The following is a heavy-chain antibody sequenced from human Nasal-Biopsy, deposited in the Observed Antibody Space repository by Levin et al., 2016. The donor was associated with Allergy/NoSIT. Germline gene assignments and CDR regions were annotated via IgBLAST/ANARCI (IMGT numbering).Heavy chain of an antibody. CDR3: ARLSITGSGNAHYYYGFDV. V-gene: IGHV1-24*01. J-gene: IGHJ6*02. CDR2: FDPQNSEI. CDR1: GYTLRESF. Sequence: ASVKVSCKVAGYTLRESFIHWVRQAPGKGLEWMGGFDPQNSEIIYAQKFQGRVSMTRSSSLSTAYMELTSLTSEDAAVYYCARLSITGSGNAHYYYGFDVWGQGTAVSVSS. D-gene: IGHD1-1*01.